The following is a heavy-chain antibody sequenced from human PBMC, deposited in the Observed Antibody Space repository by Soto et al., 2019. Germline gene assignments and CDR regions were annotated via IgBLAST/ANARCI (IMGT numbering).Heavy chain of an antibody. CDR1: GFTFSSYG. J-gene: IGHJ3*02. V-gene: IGHV3-33*01. D-gene: IGHD2-2*01. Sequence: PGGSLRLSCAASGFTFSSYGMHWVRQAPGKGLEWVAVIWYDGSNKYYADSVKGRFTISRDNSKNTLYLQMNSLRAEDTAVYYCARSRYCSSTSCPVFDAFDIWGQGTMVTVSS. CDR2: IWYDGSNK. CDR3: ARSRYCSSTSCPVFDAFDI.